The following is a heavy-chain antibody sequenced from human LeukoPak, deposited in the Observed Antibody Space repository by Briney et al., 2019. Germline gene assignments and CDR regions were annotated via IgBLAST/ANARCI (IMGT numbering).Heavy chain of an antibody. D-gene: IGHD6-19*01. J-gene: IGHJ6*03. CDR1: GYTFTGYY. CDR2: MNPNSGNT. CDR3: ARGYSSGWYGYMDV. V-gene: IGHV1-8*03. Sequence: ASVKVSCKASGYTFTGYYMHWVRQATGQGLEWMGWMNPNSGNTGYAQKFQGRVTITRNTSISTAYMELSSLRSEDTAVYYCARGYSSGWYGYMDVWGKGTTVTVSS.